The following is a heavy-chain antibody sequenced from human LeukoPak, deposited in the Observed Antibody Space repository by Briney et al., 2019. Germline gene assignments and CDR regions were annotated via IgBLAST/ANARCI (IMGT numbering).Heavy chain of an antibody. Sequence: QPGGSLRLSCAASGFTFSSYAMSWVRQAPGKGLEWVSAISGSGGSTYYADSVKGRFTISRDNSNNTLYLQMNGLRAEDTAVYYCAKVPGYSSSWLFDYGGQGPRVTVSS. J-gene: IGHJ4*02. CDR1: GFTFSSYA. CDR3: AKVPGYSSSWLFDY. CDR2: ISGSGGST. D-gene: IGHD6-13*01. V-gene: IGHV3-23*01.